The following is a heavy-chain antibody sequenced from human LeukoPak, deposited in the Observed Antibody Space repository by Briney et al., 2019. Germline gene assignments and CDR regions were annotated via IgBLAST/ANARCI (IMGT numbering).Heavy chain of an antibody. CDR1: GGTFSSYA. V-gene: IGHV1-69*04. CDR2: IIPILGIA. D-gene: IGHD6-19*01. Sequence: GASVKVSCKASGGTFSSYAISWVRQAPGQGLEWMVRIIPILGIANYAQKFQGRVTITADKSTSTAYMELSSLRSEDTAVYYCARVRGSGWYYFDYWGQGSLVTVSS. J-gene: IGHJ4*02. CDR3: ARVRGSGWYYFDY.